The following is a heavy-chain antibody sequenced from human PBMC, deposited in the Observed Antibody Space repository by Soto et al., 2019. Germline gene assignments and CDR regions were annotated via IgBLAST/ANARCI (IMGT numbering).Heavy chain of an antibody. Sequence: QVQLVASGGGVVQPGRSLSLSCAASGLTLSGHGLHWVRQAPGKGLEWVAVVTHDGTERHYSDSVKGRFTITIDISKNTFYLQMNSLRVEDTSMYYCARAKNSGYYRTVDYWGQGTLVTVSS. CDR3: ARAKNSGYYRTVDY. J-gene: IGHJ4*02. V-gene: IGHV3-30*03. CDR2: VTHDGTER. D-gene: IGHD3-10*01. CDR1: GLTLSGHG.